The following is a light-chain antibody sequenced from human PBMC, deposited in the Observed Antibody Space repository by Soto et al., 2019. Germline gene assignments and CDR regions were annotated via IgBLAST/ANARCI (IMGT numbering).Light chain of an antibody. J-gene: IGKJ4*01. CDR1: QSVSTS. CDR3: QGRTNWPAT. CDR2: DSI. Sequence: EIGLTQSPATLSLSPGERATLACRASQSVSTSFAWYQQTPGQAPRLFIYDSINRATGIPATFSGSVSGTAFTLTISGRQHADCTVHYCQGRTNWPATLGRGTKVQIK. V-gene: IGKV3-11*01.